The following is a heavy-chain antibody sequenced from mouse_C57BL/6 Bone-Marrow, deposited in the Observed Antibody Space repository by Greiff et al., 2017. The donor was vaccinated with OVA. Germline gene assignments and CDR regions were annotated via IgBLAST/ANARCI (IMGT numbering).Heavy chain of an antibody. CDR2: ISYDGSN. J-gene: IGHJ1*03. Sequence: DVKLQESGPGLVKPSQSLSLTCSVTGYSITSGYYWNWIRQFPGNKLEWMGYISYDGSNNYNPSLKNRISITRDTSKNQFFLKLNSVTTEDTATYYCARDRSSYWYFDVWGTGTTVTVSS. CDR1: GYSITSGYY. D-gene: IGHD1-1*01. CDR3: ARDRSSYWYFDV. V-gene: IGHV3-6*01.